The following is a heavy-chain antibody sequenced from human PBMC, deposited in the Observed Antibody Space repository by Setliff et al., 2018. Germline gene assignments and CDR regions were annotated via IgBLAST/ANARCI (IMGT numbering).Heavy chain of an antibody. CDR3: ARWRQRRDGYNKWVNYFDY. J-gene: IGHJ4*02. CDR2: INHSGST. Sequence: LSLTCAVYGGSFSGYYWSWIRQPPGKGLEWIGEINHSGSTNYNPSLKSRVTISVDTSKNQFSLKLSSVTAADTAVYYCARWRQRRDGYNKWVNYFDYWGQGTLVTSPQ. D-gene: IGHD5-12*01. V-gene: IGHV4-34*01. CDR1: GGSFSGYY.